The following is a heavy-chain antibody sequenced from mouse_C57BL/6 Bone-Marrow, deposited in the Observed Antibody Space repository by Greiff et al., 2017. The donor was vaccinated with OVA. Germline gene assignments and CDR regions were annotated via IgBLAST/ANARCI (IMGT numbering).Heavy chain of an antibody. D-gene: IGHD1-1*01. Sequence: QVQLQQSGAELVRPGTSVKVSCKASGYAFTNYLIEWVKQRPGQGLEWIGVINPRSGGTNYNEKFKGKATLTADKSSSTAYMQLSSLTSEDSADYFCAREGGITTVRYFDVWGTGTTVTVSS. J-gene: IGHJ1*03. CDR1: GYAFTNYL. V-gene: IGHV1-54*01. CDR3: AREGGITTVRYFDV. CDR2: INPRSGGT.